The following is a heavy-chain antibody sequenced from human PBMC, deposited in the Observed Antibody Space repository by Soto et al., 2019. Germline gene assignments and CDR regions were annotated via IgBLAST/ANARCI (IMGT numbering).Heavy chain of an antibody. D-gene: IGHD3-22*01. CDR2: GSGYNGYA. CDR3: ARESVHNADSSGYHFWFDP. Sequence: ASVKVSCKASGYGFASFGISWVRQAPGQGLEWMGWGSGYNGYAMYAQQFQGRVTMTKDTSTSTVYMELGSLRSDDTAVYYCARESVHNADSSGYHFWFDPWGQGNPVT. CDR1: GYGFASFG. J-gene: IGHJ5*02. V-gene: IGHV1-18*01.